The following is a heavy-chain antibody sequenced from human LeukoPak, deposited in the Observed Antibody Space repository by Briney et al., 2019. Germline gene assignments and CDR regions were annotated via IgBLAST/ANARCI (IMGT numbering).Heavy chain of an antibody. CDR3: AKDITLAAQDIVATPKEMVFDY. CDR2: ISWDGGST. J-gene: IGHJ4*02. V-gene: IGHV3-43D*03. Sequence: GGSLRLSCAASGFTFDDYAMHWVRQAPGKGLEWVSLISWDGGSTYYADSVKGRFTISRDNSKNSLYLQMNSLRAEDTALYYCAKDITLAAQDIVATPKEMVFDYWGQGTLVTVSS. CDR1: GFTFDDYA. D-gene: IGHD5-12*01.